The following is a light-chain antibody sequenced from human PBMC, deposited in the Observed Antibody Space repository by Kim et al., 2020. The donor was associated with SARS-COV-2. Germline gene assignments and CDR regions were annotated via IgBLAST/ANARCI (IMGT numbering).Light chain of an antibody. V-gene: IGLV1-51*01. J-gene: IGLJ3*02. CDR3: ATWDGRLTAGV. CDR2: DRH. CDR1: SPNVGTNH. Sequence: GEKVTISCSGSSPNVGTNHVSWYRQFPGTAPQLLIYDRHSRPSGIPDRFSGSKSGTSATLGITGLQTGDEADYYCATWDGRLTAGVFGGGTKVTVL.